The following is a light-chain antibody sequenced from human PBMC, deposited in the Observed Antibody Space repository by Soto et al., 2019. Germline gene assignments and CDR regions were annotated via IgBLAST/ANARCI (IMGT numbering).Light chain of an antibody. CDR2: EVT. CDR1: FSDVGGYDY. V-gene: IGLV2-14*01. J-gene: IGLJ1*01. Sequence: QSVLTQPASVSGSPGQSIAISCTGTFSDVGGYDYVSWYQQHPDKAPKLMIYEVTKRPSGVSNRFSCSKSGNTASLTISGHQPEDEADYYCSSHTSGSTRVFGSGTKLTVL. CDR3: SSHTSGSTRV.